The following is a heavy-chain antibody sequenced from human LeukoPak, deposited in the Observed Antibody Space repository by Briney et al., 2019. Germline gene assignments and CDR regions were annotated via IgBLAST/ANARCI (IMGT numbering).Heavy chain of an antibody. V-gene: IGHV3-7*01. CDR3: ARGSGSFPE. J-gene: IGHJ4*02. D-gene: IGHD3-10*01. CDR1: GFTFRSSW. Sequence: PGGSLRLSCAASGFTFRSSWMGWVRQAPGEGLEWVANIKQDGSEKYYVDSVKGRFTISRDNAKNSLYLQMNSLRAEDTAVYYCARGSGSFPEWGLGTLVTVSS. CDR2: IKQDGSEK.